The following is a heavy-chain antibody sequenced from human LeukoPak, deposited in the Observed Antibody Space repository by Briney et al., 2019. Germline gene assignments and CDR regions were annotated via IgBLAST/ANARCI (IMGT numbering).Heavy chain of an antibody. D-gene: IGHD3-22*01. CDR2: ISGSGAST. Sequence: PGGSLRLSCLTSGFTFSTNAMSWVRQAPGKGLEWISGISGSGASTYYADSVTGRFTISRDNSRNTLYLQMNSLRGDDTAVYYCARDLGYYDSSGSKMYFDYWGQGTLVTVSS. CDR3: ARDLGYYDSSGSKMYFDY. CDR1: GFTFSTNA. J-gene: IGHJ4*02. V-gene: IGHV3-23*01.